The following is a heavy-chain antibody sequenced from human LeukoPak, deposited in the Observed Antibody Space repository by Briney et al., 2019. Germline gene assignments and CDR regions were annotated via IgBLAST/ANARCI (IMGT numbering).Heavy chain of an antibody. D-gene: IGHD3-3*01. CDR2: ISAYNGNT. J-gene: IGHJ5*02. CDR3: ARDKSRYYDVWSGYYTPNWFDP. V-gene: IGHV1-18*01. CDR1: GYTFTRYG. Sequence: ASVQVSCKASGYTFTRYGISWVRPPPGQGREWMGWISAYNGNTNYAQKLQGRVTLATGPSTSTGDNELRSLRSDETAVYYGARDKSRYYDVWSGYYTPNWFDPWGQGTLVTVSS.